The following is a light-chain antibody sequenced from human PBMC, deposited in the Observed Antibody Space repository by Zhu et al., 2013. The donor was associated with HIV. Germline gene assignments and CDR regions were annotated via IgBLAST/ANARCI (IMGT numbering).Light chain of an antibody. Sequence: EVVLSQSPGTLSLSPGERATLSCRASQSVSSNYLAWYQQKPGLAPRLLIYGASNLQSGVPSRFSATGSGTDFTLTISSLQSEDFATYYCQQYKTYPQTFGQGTKL. CDR1: QSVSSNY. CDR2: GAS. CDR3: QQYKTYPQT. J-gene: IGKJ2*01. V-gene: IGKV3-20*01.